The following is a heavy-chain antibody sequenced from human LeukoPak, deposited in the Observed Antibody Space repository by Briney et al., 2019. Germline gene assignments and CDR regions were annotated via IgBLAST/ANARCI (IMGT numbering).Heavy chain of an antibody. J-gene: IGHJ5*02. CDR2: ISSSSSYI. Sequence: GGSLRLSCAASGFTFSSYSMNWVRQAPGKGLEWVSSISSSSSYIYYADSVKGRFTISRDNAKNSLCLQMNSLRAEDTAVYYCARYCSGGSCYRGGFDPWGQGTLVTVSS. D-gene: IGHD2-15*01. V-gene: IGHV3-21*01. CDR1: GFTFSSYS. CDR3: ARYCSGGSCYRGGFDP.